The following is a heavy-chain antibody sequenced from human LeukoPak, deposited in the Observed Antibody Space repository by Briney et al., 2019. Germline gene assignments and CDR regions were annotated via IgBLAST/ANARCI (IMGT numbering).Heavy chain of an antibody. CDR3: ARTYCSSTSCSYGEVY. CDR1: GGSISSGGYY. J-gene: IGHJ4*02. CDR2: IYYSGST. D-gene: IGHD2-2*01. Sequence: SETLSLTCTVSGGSISSGGYYWSWIRQHPGKGLEWIGYIYYSGSTYYNPSLKSRVTISVDTSKNQFSLKLSSVTAADTAVYYCARTYCSSTSCSYGEVYWGQGTLVTVSS. V-gene: IGHV4-31*03.